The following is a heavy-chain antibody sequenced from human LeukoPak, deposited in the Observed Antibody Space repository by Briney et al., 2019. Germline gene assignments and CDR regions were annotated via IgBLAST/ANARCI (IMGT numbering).Heavy chain of an antibody. CDR2: INPNSGGT. V-gene: IGHV1-2*02. CDR1: AYTFTGYY. J-gene: IGHJ5*02. Sequence: ASVKVSCKASAYTFTGYYMHGVRQAPGQGLEWMGWINPNSGGTNYAQKFQGRVTMIRDTSTNTAYMELSRLRSDDTAVYYCARDGGLDYYGSWSSQNWFDPSGQGTLVTVSS. CDR3: ARDGGLDYYGSWSSQNWFDP. D-gene: IGHD3-10*01.